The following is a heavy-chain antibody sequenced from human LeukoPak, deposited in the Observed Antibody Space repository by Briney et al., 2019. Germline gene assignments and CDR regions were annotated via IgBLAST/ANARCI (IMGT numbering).Heavy chain of an antibody. J-gene: IGHJ3*02. D-gene: IGHD2-21*01. Sequence: GASVKVSCKASGYTFTGYYMHWVRQAPGQGLEWMGWINPNSGGTNYGQKFQGRVTMTRDTSISTAYMELSRLRSDDTAVYYCARLPLWGDAFDIWGQGTMVTVSS. CDR2: INPNSGGT. CDR3: ARLPLWGDAFDI. CDR1: GYTFTGYY. V-gene: IGHV1-2*02.